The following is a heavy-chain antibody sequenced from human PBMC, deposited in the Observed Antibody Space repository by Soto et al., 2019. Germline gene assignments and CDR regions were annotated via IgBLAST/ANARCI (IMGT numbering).Heavy chain of an antibody. J-gene: IGHJ4*02. CDR2: ISYDGSNK. D-gene: IGHD5-12*01. Sequence: GGSLRLSCAASGFTFSSYGMHWVRQAPGKGLEWVAVISYDGSNKYYADSVKGRFTISRDNSKNTLYLQMNSLRAEDTAVYYCAKIEYSGYDSDYWGQGTLVTVSS. V-gene: IGHV3-30*18. CDR3: AKIEYSGYDSDY. CDR1: GFTFSSYG.